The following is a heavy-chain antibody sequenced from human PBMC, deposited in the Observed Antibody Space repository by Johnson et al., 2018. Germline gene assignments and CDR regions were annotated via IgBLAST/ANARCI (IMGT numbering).Heavy chain of an antibody. CDR3: ATSNIDYSASFDI. V-gene: IGHV3-15*07. Sequence: VQLVESGGGLVKPGRSLRVTCAASGLSVSNAWMHWVSQAQGKGLDGVGLIKTKSDGSTTEYAAPVRGKFTISRDDSKMPQSLQMNSLKTEDTAVYYCATSNIDYSASFDIWGQGTVVTVSS. CDR2: IKTKSDGSTT. J-gene: IGHJ3*02. D-gene: IGHD4/OR15-4a*01. CDR1: GLSVSNAW.